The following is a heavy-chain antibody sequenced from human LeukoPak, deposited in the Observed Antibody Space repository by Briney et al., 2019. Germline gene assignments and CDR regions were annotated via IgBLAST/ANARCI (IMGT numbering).Heavy chain of an antibody. D-gene: IGHD1-20*01. CDR1: GGTFSSYA. V-gene: IGHV1-69*13. Sequence: SVKVSCTASGGTFSSYAISWVRQAPGQGLEWMGGIIPIFGTANYAQKFQGRVTITADESTSTAYMELSSLRSEDTAVYYCAGGISGPLLYYYYGMDVWGQGTTVTVSS. CDR3: AGGISGPLLYYYYGMDV. J-gene: IGHJ6*02. CDR2: IIPIFGTA.